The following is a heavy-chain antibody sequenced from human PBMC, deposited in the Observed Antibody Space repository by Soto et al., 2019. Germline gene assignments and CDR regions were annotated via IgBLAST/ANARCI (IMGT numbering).Heavy chain of an antibody. J-gene: IGHJ6*02. CDR1: GFTFSSYG. CDR3: ARDLGHSDYYYYYGMDV. V-gene: IGHV3-33*01. CDR2: IWYDGSNK. Sequence: QVQLVESGGGVVQPGRSPRLSCAASGFTFSSYGMHWVRQAPGKGLEWVAVIWYDGSNKYYADSVKGRFTISRDNSKNTLYLQMNSLRAEDTAVYYCARDLGHSDYYYYYGMDVWGQGTTVTVSS. D-gene: IGHD7-27*01.